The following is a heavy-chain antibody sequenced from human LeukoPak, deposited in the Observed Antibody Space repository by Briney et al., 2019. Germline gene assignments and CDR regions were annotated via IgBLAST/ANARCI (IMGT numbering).Heavy chain of an antibody. CDR3: ASAWELLVGSAFGI. V-gene: IGHV1-69*04. CDR1: GGTFSSYA. D-gene: IGHD1-26*01. CDR2: IIPILGIA. J-gene: IGHJ3*02. Sequence: EASVKVSCKASGGTFSSYAISWVRQAPGQGLEWMGRIIPILGIANYAQKFQGRVTITADKSTSTAYMELSSLRSEDTAVYYCASAWELLVGSAFGIWGQGTMVTVSS.